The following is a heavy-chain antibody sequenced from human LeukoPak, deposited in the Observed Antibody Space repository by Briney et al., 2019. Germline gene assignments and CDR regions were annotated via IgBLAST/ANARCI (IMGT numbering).Heavy chain of an antibody. CDR3: ARRPSGGTNWFDP. Sequence: PSETLSLTCTVSGGSISSSSYYWGWIRQPPGKGLEWIGSIYYSGSTYYNPSLKSRVTISVDTSKNQFSLNLSSVTAADTAVYYCARRPSGGTNWFDPWGQGSLVTVSS. D-gene: IGHD1-26*01. CDR2: IYYSGST. CDR1: GGSISSSSYY. V-gene: IGHV4-39*07. J-gene: IGHJ5*02.